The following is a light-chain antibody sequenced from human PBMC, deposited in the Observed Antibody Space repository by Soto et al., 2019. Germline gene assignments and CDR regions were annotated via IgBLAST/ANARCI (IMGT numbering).Light chain of an antibody. Sequence: DIQMTQSPSSLSASVGDRVTITCRASQSISSYLNWYQQKPGKAPKLLIYAASSLQSGVPSRFSGSGSGTHFTLTISRLQPEDFATYYCQQSYSTPPTFGQGTKVEIK. V-gene: IGKV1-39*01. CDR3: QQSYSTPPT. CDR1: QSISSY. J-gene: IGKJ1*01. CDR2: AAS.